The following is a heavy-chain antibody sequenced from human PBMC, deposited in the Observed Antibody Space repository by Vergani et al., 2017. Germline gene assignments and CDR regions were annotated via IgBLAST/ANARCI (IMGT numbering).Heavy chain of an antibody. Sequence: VESGGGLVQPGGSLRLSCTVSGFTFSSNAFHWVRQTAGKGLEWVSSIGVDGDRYYSDSVKGRFTISRDNGQSYLYLDMDNLRVEDTAVYFCAKEFCGTCNCYGWNHLEVWGEGTSVTVSS. J-gene: IGHJ6*04. V-gene: IGHV3-13*01. D-gene: IGHD1-1*01. CDR2: IGVDGDR. CDR1: GFTFSSNA. CDR3: AKEFCGTCNCYGWNHLEV.